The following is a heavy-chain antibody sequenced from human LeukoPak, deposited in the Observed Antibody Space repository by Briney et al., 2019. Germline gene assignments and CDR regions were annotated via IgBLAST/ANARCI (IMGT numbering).Heavy chain of an antibody. V-gene: IGHV3-30*02. J-gene: IGHJ5*02. CDR2: IRYDGSNK. CDR3: AKDKIQLWLLNGRMPWFDP. CDR1: GFTFSSYD. Sequence: GGSLRLSCAASGFTFSSYDMHWVRQAPGKGLEWVAFIRYDGSNKYYADSVKGRFTISRDNSKNTLYLQMNSLRAEDTAVYYCAKDKIQLWLLNGRMPWFDPWGQGTLVTVSS. D-gene: IGHD5-18*01.